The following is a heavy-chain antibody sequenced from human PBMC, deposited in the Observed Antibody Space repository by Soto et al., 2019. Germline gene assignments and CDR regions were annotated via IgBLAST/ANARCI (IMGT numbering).Heavy chain of an antibody. D-gene: IGHD1-1*01. V-gene: IGHV3-23*01. CDR2: ISGGGGSA. CDR3: VKLKGVGTNYIPFDY. Sequence: EVQLLESGGGLEQPGGSLRLSCAASGFMFSNFDMSWVRQAPGKGLEWVSSISGGGGSAYYADSVKGRFTISRDNPKNTLYLQRNSLRAEDTAIYYCVKLKGVGTNYIPFDYWGQGTLVTVSS. CDR1: GFMFSNFD. J-gene: IGHJ4*02.